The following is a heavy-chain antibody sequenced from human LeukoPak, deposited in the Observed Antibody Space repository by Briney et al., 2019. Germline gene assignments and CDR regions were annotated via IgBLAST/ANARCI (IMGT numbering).Heavy chain of an antibody. CDR2: IYTSGST. CDR3: ARDTALDYGDYAPHLFDY. D-gene: IGHD4-17*01. J-gene: IGHJ4*02. Sequence: SETLSLTCTVSGGSISSYYWSWIRQTAGKGLEWIGRIYTSGSTNYNPSLKSRVTMSVDTSKNQFSLKLSSVTAADTAVYYCARDTALDYGDYAPHLFDYWGQGTLVTVSS. CDR1: GGSISSYY. V-gene: IGHV4-4*07.